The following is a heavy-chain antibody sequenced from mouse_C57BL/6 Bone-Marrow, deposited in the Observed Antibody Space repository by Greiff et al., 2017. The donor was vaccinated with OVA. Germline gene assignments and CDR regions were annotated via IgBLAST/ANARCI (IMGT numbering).Heavy chain of an antibody. J-gene: IGHJ4*01. V-gene: IGHV1-64*01. CDR3: ARALIYYGYDVLMDY. Sequence: QVQLKESGAELVKPGASVKLSCKASGYTFTSYWMHWVKQRPGQGLEWIGMIHPNSGSTNYNEKFKSKATLTVDKSSSTAYMQLSSLTSEDSAVYYCARALIYYGYDVLMDYWGQGTSVTVSS. D-gene: IGHD2-2*01. CDR2: IHPNSGST. CDR1: GYTFTSYW.